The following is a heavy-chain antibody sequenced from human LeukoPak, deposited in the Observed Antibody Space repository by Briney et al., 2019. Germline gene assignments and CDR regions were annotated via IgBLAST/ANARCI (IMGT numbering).Heavy chain of an antibody. D-gene: IGHD6-6*01. V-gene: IGHV1-46*01. J-gene: IGHJ6*02. CDR2: INPSGGST. CDR1: GYTFTSYY. CDR3: ASLKSIAARPYYYYGMDV. Sequence: ASVKVSCKASGYTFTSYYMHWVRQAPGQGLEWMGIINPSGGSTSYAQKFQGRVTMTRDTSKNQFSLKLSSVTAADTAVYYCASLKSIAARPYYYYGMDVWGQGTTVTVSS.